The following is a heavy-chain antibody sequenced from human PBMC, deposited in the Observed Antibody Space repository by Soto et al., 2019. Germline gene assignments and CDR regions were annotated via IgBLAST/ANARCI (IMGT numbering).Heavy chain of an antibody. CDR3: AKDSLLCGTVFDY. V-gene: IGHV3-30*18. CDR2: ISYDGSKT. D-gene: IGHD1-1*01. Sequence: QVQLAESGGGVVQPGRSLRLSCAASGFTFRSSGMHWVRQAPGKGLEWVAFISYDGSKTYYADSVKGRFTIARDNSKNTLYLQMSSLRAGDTAVYYCAKDSLLCGTVFDYWGQGTLVTLSS. CDR1: GFTFRSSG. J-gene: IGHJ4*02.